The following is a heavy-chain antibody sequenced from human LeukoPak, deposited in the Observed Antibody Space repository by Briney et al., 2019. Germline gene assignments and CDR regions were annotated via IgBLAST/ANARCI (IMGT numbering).Heavy chain of an antibody. D-gene: IGHD6-13*01. J-gene: IGHJ6*03. V-gene: IGHV4-59*01. CDR2: IYYSGST. Sequence: SETLSLTCTVSGGSISSYYWSWIRQPPGKGLEWIGYIYYSGSTNYNPSLKSRVTISVDTSKNQFSLKLSSVTAADTAVYYCARAIGYSSSWYPGFYYYYMDVWGKGTTVTVSS. CDR3: ARAIGYSSSWYPGFYYYYMDV. CDR1: GGSISSYY.